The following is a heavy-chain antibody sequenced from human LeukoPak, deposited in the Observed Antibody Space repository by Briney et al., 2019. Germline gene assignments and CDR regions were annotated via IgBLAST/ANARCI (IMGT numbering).Heavy chain of an antibody. D-gene: IGHD3-22*01. CDR1: GGSISSYY. CDR3: AREKGYYYDSSGYSI. CDR2: IYYSGST. Sequence: PSETLSLTCTVSGGSISSYYWSWIRQPPGKGLEWIGYIYYSGSTNYNPSLKSRVTISVDTSKNQFSLKLSSVAAADTAVYYCAREKGYYYDSSGYSIWGQGTLVTVSS. J-gene: IGHJ4*02. V-gene: IGHV4-59*01.